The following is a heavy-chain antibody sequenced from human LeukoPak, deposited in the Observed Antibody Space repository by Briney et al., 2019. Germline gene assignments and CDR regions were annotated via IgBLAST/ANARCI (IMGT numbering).Heavy chain of an antibody. CDR3: ARDLVDTAMVLDY. CDR1: GGSISSSSYY. J-gene: IGHJ4*02. V-gene: IGHV4-39*07. CDR2: IYYSGTT. Sequence: SETLSLTCTVSGGSISSSSYYWGWIRQPPGKGLEWIGSIYYSGTTCYNPSLKSRVTISVDTSKNQFSLKVTSVTAADTAVYYCARDLVDTAMVLDYWGQGTLVTVSS. D-gene: IGHD5-18*01.